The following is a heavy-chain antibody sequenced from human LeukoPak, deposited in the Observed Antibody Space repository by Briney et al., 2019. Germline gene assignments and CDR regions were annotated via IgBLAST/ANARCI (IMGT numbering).Heavy chain of an antibody. J-gene: IGHJ4*03. CDR2: IDHRGDT. CDR1: GGSFSRYY. Sequence: SETLSLTCAVYGGSFSRYYWSWIRQSPGKGLEWIAEIDHRGDTNYNPSVNSRVTISVDTSKNQFSLKVRSLSAADTALYYCARGATISETGYFDFWGQGTLVTVSS. D-gene: IGHD5-24*01. CDR3: ARGATISETGYFDF. V-gene: IGHV4-34*01.